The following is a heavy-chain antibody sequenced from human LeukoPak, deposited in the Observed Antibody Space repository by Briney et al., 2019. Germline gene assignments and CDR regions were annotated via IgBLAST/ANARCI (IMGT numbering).Heavy chain of an antibody. CDR1: GFTFSDYY. Sequence: GGSLRLSCAASGFTFSDYYMSWIRQAPGKGLEWVSYISSSGSTIYYADSVKGRFTISRDNAKNSLYLQMNSLRAEDTALYHCARDQYGSGSPHDYWGQGTLVTVSS. J-gene: IGHJ4*02. D-gene: IGHD3-10*01. V-gene: IGHV3-11*01. CDR3: ARDQYGSGSPHDY. CDR2: ISSSGSTI.